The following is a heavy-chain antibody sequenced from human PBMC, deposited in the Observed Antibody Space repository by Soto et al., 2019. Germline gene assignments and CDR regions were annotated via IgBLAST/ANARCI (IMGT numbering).Heavy chain of an antibody. Sequence: PGGSLRLSCAASGFTFSSYAMSWVRQAPGKGLEWVSAISGSGGSTYYADSVKGRFTISRDNSKNTLYLQMNSLRAEDTAVYYCAKAGGSGTINPTTGLELFDYWGQGTLVTVSS. CDR1: GFTFSSYA. CDR2: ISGSGGST. D-gene: IGHD3-10*01. J-gene: IGHJ4*02. CDR3: AKAGGSGTINPTTGLELFDY. V-gene: IGHV3-23*01.